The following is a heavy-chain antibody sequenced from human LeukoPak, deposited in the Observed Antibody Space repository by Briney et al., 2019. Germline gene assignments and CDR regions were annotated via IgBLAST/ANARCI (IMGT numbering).Heavy chain of an antibody. CDR1: GFTFTTYA. CDR3: ARDREGQYYGSGPYYFDY. V-gene: IGHV3-23*01. Sequence: GGSLRLSCAASGFTFTTYAMSWVRQAPGKGLEWVSVISGSGDSTYYADSVRGRFTISRENAKNSLYLQMNSLRAGDTAVYYCARDREGQYYGSGPYYFDYWGQGTLVTVSS. CDR2: ISGSGDST. J-gene: IGHJ4*02. D-gene: IGHD3-10*01.